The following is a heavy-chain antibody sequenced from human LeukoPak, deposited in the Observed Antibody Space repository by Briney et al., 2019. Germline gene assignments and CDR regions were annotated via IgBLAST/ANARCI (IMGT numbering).Heavy chain of an antibody. CDR2: INHSGST. Sequence: PSETLSLTCAVYGGSFSGYYWSWIRQPPGKGLEWIGEINHSGSTNYNPSLKSRVTISVDTSKNQFSLKLSSVTAADTAVYYCASWRHGSYMFDWGQGTLVTVSS. CDR1: GGSFSGYY. V-gene: IGHV4-34*01. J-gene: IGHJ4*02. D-gene: IGHD1-26*01. CDR3: ASWRHGSYMFD.